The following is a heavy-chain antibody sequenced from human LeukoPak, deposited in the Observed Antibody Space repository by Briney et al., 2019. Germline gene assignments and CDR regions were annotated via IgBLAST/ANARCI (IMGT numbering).Heavy chain of an antibody. CDR1: GFTFSSYN. CDR2: ISSSSSYI. Sequence: PGGSLRLSCAASGFTFSSYNMNWVRQAPGKGLEWVSSISSSSSYIYYADSVKGRFTISRDNAKNSLYLQMNSLRAEDTAVYYCARDRDGIALIRDRRYYYMDVWGKGTTVTISS. CDR3: ARDRDGIALIRDRRYYYMDV. V-gene: IGHV3-21*01. J-gene: IGHJ6*03. D-gene: IGHD3-10*01.